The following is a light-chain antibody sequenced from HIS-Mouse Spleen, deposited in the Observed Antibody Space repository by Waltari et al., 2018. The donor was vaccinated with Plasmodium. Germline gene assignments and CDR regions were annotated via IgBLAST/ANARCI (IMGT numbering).Light chain of an antibody. CDR1: KSLVYSDGNTS. Sequence: DVVMTQSPLSLPVTLGQLASISCRSSKSLVYSDGNTSLNWFQQRPDQSPRRLIYKVSNRDSGVPDRFSGSGSGTDFTLKISRVEAEDVGVYYCMQGTHWPPRVTFGGGTKVEIK. J-gene: IGKJ4*01. V-gene: IGKV2-30*01. CDR2: KVS. CDR3: MQGTHWPPRVT.